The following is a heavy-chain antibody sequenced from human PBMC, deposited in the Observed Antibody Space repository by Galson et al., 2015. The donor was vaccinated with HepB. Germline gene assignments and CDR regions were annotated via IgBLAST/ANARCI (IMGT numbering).Heavy chain of an antibody. CDR3: AREPHAFDI. Sequence: AISGDSVSRNSGAWNWIRQSPSRGLEWLGRTYYRSKWYYDYAVSVKSRITINPDTSKNQFSLQLNSVTPEDTAVYYCAREPHAFDIWGQGTMVTVSS. CDR2: TYYRSKWYY. V-gene: IGHV6-1*01. CDR1: GDSVSRNSGA. J-gene: IGHJ3*02.